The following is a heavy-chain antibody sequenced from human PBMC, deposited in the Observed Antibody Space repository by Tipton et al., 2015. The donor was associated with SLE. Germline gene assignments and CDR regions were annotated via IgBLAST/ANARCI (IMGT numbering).Heavy chain of an antibody. D-gene: IGHD4/OR15-4a*01. CDR3: AERYDTNSEFDS. J-gene: IGHJ4*02. V-gene: IGHV1-18*01. CDR1: SYTFTSYG. CDR2: ISAYTGET. Sequence: QSGAEVKKPGASVKVSCKASSYTFTSYGISWVRQASGQGLEWMGWISAYTGETNSAQRFQGRVTMTTDTSRTTAYMGLRSLRSDDTAVYYCAERYDTNSEFDSWGQGTLVTVSS.